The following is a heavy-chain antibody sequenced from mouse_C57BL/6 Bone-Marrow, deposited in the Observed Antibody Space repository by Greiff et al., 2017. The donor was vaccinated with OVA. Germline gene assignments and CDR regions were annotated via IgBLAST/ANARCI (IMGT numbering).Heavy chain of an antibody. CDR3: ATYYYGSSYAYFDV. V-gene: IGHV1-69*01. CDR1: GYTFTSYW. D-gene: IGHD1-1*01. Sequence: QVQLQQPGAELVMPGASVKLSCKASGYTFTSYWLHWVKQRPRQGLEWIGEMYPSDSYTNYNQKFKGKSTLTVDTSSSTAYMQLSSLTSEDSAVYYCATYYYGSSYAYFDVGGTGTTVTVTS. J-gene: IGHJ1*03. CDR2: MYPSDSYT.